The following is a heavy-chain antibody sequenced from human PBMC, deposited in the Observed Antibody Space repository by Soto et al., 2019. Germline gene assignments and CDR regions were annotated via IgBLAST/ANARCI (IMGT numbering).Heavy chain of an antibody. D-gene: IGHD1-26*01. Sequence: QVQLQESGPGLVKPSETLSLTCTVSGGSISSYSWSWIRQPPGQGLEWIGYIYYIGSTNSNPSLKSRVSISVDPSKNQFALQLSSVTAADTAVYFCARYSLGAMGAFDIWGQGTMVTVSS. V-gene: IGHV4-59*01. CDR1: GGSISSYS. J-gene: IGHJ3*02. CDR3: ARYSLGAMGAFDI. CDR2: IYYIGST.